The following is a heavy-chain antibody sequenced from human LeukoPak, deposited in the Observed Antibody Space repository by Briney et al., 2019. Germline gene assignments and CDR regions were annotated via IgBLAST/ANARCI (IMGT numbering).Heavy chain of an antibody. J-gene: IGHJ4*02. Sequence: SETLSLTCIVSGGSISAYYWSWIRQPPGKGLEWIGYIYYSGSTNYNPSLESRVTISVDTSKNHFSLSVTSVTAADTAVYYCARGYSGSSYYFDVWGQGTLVTVSS. V-gene: IGHV4-59*01. CDR2: IYYSGST. D-gene: IGHD5-12*01. CDR1: GGSISAYY. CDR3: ARGYSGSSYYFDV.